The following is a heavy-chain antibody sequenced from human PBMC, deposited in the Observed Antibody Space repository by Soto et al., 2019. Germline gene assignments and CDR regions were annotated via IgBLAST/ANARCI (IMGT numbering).Heavy chain of an antibody. CDR3: ARMIVVYRYYYYGMDV. CDR2: IWYDGSNK. D-gene: IGHD3-22*01. Sequence: GGSLRLSCAASGFTFSSYGMHWVRQAPGKGLEWVAVIWYDGSNKYYADSVKGRFTISRDNSKNTLYLQMNSLRAEDTAVYYCARMIVVYRYYYYGMDVWGQGTTVTVSS. J-gene: IGHJ6*02. CDR1: GFTFSSYG. V-gene: IGHV3-33*01.